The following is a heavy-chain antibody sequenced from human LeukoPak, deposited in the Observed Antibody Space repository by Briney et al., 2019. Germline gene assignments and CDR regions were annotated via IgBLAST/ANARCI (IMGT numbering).Heavy chain of an antibody. Sequence: ASVKVSCKASGYSFTDYDINWVRQATGQGLEWMGWMNPNSGNTGYAQKFQGRVFITRNTSISTAYMELSSLRSDDTAVYYCARDGRGSRSSWFDPWGQGTLVIVSS. CDR1: GYSFTDYD. V-gene: IGHV1-8*03. D-gene: IGHD3-10*01. J-gene: IGHJ5*02. CDR3: ARDGRGSRSSWFDP. CDR2: MNPNSGNT.